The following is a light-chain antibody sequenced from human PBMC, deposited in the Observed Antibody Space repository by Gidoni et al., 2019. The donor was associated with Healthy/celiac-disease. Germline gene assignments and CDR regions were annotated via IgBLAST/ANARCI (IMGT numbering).Light chain of an antibody. J-gene: IGKJ1*01. CDR2: GAS. CDR1: QSVSSSY. CDR3: QQYGSSPRT. V-gene: IGKV3-20*01. Sequence: IVLTQSPGARSLSPVASAALPCRASQSVSSSYLAWYQQKPGQAPRLLIYGASRRATGIPDRFSGSGSGTDFTLTISRLEPEDFAVYYCQQYGSSPRTFGQGTKVEIK.